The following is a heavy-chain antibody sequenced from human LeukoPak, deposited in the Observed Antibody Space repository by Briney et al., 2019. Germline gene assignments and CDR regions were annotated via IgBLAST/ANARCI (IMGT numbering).Heavy chain of an antibody. V-gene: IGHV4-38-2*01. D-gene: IGHD2-2*01. Sequence: SSETLSLTCAVSGYSISSGYYWGWIRQPPGKGLEWIGSIYHSGSTYYNPSLKSRVTISVDTSKNQFSLKLSSVTAADTAVYYCARAGPAALTLIYYYYMDVWGKGTTVTVSS. CDR1: GYSISSGYY. J-gene: IGHJ6*03. CDR3: ARAGPAALTLIYYYYMDV. CDR2: IYHSGST.